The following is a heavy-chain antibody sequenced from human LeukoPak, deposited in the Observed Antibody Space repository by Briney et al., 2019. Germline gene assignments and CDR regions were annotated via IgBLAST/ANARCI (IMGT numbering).Heavy chain of an antibody. D-gene: IGHD2-2*01. V-gene: IGHV3-30*18. J-gene: IGHJ4*02. Sequence: GRSQRLSCAASGFTFSSFGMHWVRQAPGKGPEWVAFISYDGSDKYNGDSVKGRFTISRDNSKNTLYLQMNSLRAEDTAVYYCAKSKEGRYCSSSSCHEFDYWGQGTVVTVSS. CDR3: AKSKEGRYCSSSSCHEFDY. CDR2: ISYDGSDK. CDR1: GFTFSSFG.